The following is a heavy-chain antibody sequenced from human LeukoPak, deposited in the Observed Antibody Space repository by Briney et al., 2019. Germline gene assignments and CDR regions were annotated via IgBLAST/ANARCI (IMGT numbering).Heavy chain of an antibody. D-gene: IGHD6-13*01. V-gene: IGHV4-39*01. J-gene: IGHJ5*02. Sequence: SETLSLTCTVSGGTISSSSHSWGWIRQPPGKGLEWTGSIYYTGTTYYNPSLKSRVTISVDTSKNQFSLKLNSVTAADTAVYYCAQSLGSSNWIGNWFDPWGQGTLVTVSS. CDR1: GGTISSSSHS. CDR2: IYYTGTT. CDR3: AQSLGSSNWIGNWFDP.